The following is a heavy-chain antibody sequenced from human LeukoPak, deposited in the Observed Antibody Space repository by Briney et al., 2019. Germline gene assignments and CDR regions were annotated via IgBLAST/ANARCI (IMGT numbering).Heavy chain of an antibody. Sequence: GGSLRLSCAAPKFRFSSYPMSWSRQAPGKGRDWVSAISVSGGTTYNADSVKGRFTISRDNSKNTLYLQLNSLRAEDTAVYYCAKGAGNFDWSYHDYWGQGTLVTVSS. CDR2: ISVSGGTT. V-gene: IGHV3-23*01. D-gene: IGHD3-9*01. CDR1: KFRFSSYP. J-gene: IGHJ4*02. CDR3: AKGAGNFDWSYHDY.